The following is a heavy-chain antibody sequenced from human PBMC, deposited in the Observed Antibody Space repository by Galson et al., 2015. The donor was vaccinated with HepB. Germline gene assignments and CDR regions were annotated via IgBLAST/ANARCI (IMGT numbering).Heavy chain of an antibody. J-gene: IGHJ5*02. Sequence: SLRLSCAASGFTFSSCAMSWVRQAPGKGLEWVSGISGPGGITAYADSVEGRFTISRDNSKNTLYLQTISLRAEDTAVYYCASRCDDYVSWGQGTLVTVSS. CDR2: ISGPGGIT. CDR1: GFTFSSCA. V-gene: IGHV3-23*01. CDR3: ASRCDDYVS. D-gene: IGHD4-17*01.